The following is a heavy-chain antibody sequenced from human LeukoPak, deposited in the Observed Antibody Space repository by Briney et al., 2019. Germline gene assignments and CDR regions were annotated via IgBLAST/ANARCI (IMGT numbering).Heavy chain of an antibody. CDR3: ARGSEGRFLEWLAGDI. V-gene: IGHV4-30-4*01. CDR1: GGSISSGDYY. J-gene: IGHJ3*02. Sequence: SQTLSLTCTVSGGSISSGDYYWSWIRQPPGKGLEWIGYIYYSGSTYYNPSLKSRVTISGDTSKNQFSLKLSSVTAADTAVYYCARGSEGRFLEWLAGDIWGQGTMVTVSS. D-gene: IGHD3-3*01. CDR2: IYYSGST.